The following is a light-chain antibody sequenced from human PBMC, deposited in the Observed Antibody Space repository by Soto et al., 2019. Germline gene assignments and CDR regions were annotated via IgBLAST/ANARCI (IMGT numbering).Light chain of an antibody. CDR3: SSYISGSTPYV. CDR1: SSYVGGSKY. Sequence: QSALTQPASVSGSPGQSITISCTGTSSYVGGSKYVSWYQQHPGKAPKLMIYEVNNRPSGVSNRFSGSKSGNTASLTISGLQAEYEADYYCSSYISGSTPYVFGPGTKLTVL. J-gene: IGLJ1*01. V-gene: IGLV2-14*01. CDR2: EVN.